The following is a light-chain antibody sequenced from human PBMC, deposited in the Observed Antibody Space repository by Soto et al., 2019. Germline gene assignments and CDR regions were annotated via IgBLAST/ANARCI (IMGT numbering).Light chain of an antibody. V-gene: IGKV3-20*01. J-gene: IGKJ1*01. CDR3: QQYGSSGT. Sequence: VVLTQSPATLSLSPGERATLSCRTSLSVSVYLAWYQQKPGQAPRLLIYGAYTRATGIPDRFSGSGSGTDFTLTISRLEPEDFAVYYCQQYGSSGTFGQGTKVDIK. CDR2: GAY. CDR1: LSVSVY.